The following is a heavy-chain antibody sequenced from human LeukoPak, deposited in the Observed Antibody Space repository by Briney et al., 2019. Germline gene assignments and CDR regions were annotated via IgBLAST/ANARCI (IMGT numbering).Heavy chain of an antibody. Sequence: GASVKVSCKASGYTFTAYYVHWVRQAPEQGLEWMGWINPNSGGTNYAQKFQGRVTMTRDTSISTAYMELSRLRSDDTAVYYCARLLITMVRGAPAVEDAFDIWGQGTMVTVSS. CDR2: INPNSGGT. D-gene: IGHD3-10*01. CDR1: GYTFTAYY. V-gene: IGHV1-2*02. CDR3: ARLLITMVRGAPAVEDAFDI. J-gene: IGHJ3*02.